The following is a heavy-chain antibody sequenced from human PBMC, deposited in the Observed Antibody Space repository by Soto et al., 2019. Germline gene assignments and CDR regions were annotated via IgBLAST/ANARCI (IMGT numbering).Heavy chain of an antibody. CDR1: EFTFSSYA. CDR2: ISGSGGTT. V-gene: IGHV3-23*01. Sequence: EVQLLESGGGLVQPGGSLRLSCAASEFTFSSYAMTWVRQAPGKGLEWVSSISGSGGTTYSPDSVKGRFTIFRDNSKNTLYLQMNRLTAEDTAVYYCAEQGGSGWYGDYQYYMDVWGKGTTVTVSS. J-gene: IGHJ6*03. CDR3: AEQGGSGWYGDYQYYMDV. D-gene: IGHD6-19*01.